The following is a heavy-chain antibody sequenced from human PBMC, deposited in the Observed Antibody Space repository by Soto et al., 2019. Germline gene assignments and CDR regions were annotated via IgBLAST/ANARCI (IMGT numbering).Heavy chain of an antibody. CDR3: ARSQRVGNWGRPALEY. Sequence: SETLSLTCTVSGGSISRGGYYWSWIRQHPGKGLEWIGYIYYSGSTYYNPSLKSRVTISVDKSTNHLFLKLTSVTAADTAVYYCARSQRVGNWGRPALEYWGQGTLVTVSS. V-gene: IGHV4-31*03. D-gene: IGHD3-16*01. J-gene: IGHJ4*02. CDR1: GGSISRGGYY. CDR2: IYYSGST.